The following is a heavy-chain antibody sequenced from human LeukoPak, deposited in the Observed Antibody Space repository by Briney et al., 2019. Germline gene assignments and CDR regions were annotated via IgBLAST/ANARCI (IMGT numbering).Heavy chain of an antibody. V-gene: IGHV3-7*01. D-gene: IGHD3-22*01. J-gene: IGHJ3*02. CDR2: IKQDGSEK. Sequence: GGSLRLSCAASGFTFSSYWMSWVRQAPGKGLEWVANIKQDGSEKCYVDSVKGRFTISRDNAKNSLYLQMNSLRAEDTAVYYCARDYYDRGLETDAFDIWGQGTMVTVSS. CDR1: GFTFSSYW. CDR3: ARDYYDRGLETDAFDI.